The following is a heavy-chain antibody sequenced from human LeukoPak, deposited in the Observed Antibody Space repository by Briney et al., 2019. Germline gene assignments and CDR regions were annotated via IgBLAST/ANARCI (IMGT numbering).Heavy chain of an antibody. Sequence: SETLSLTCAVYGGSFSGYYWSWIRQPPGKGREWIGEINHSGSTNFNPSLKSRVTISVDTPKNQFSLKLSSVTAADTAVYYCASTVITANYYFDYWGQGTLVTVSS. J-gene: IGHJ4*02. D-gene: IGHD4-17*01. CDR3: ASTVITANYYFDY. V-gene: IGHV4-34*01. CDR1: GGSFSGYY. CDR2: INHSGST.